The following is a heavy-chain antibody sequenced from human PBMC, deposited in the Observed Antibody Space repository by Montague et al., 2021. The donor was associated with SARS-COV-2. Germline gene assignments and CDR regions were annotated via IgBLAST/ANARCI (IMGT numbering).Heavy chain of an antibody. Sequence: SETLSLTCTVSGGSISSYYWSWIRQPPGKGLEWIGEINHSGSTNYNPSLKSRVTISVDTSKKQFSLRLNSVTAADTAVYYCARGGGYSYGALDYWGQGTLVTVSS. CDR2: INHSGST. J-gene: IGHJ4*02. V-gene: IGHV4-34*01. CDR1: GGSISSYY. D-gene: IGHD5-18*01. CDR3: ARGGGYSYGALDY.